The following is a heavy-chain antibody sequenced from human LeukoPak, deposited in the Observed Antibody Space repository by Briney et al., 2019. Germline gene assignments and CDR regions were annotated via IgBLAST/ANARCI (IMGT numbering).Heavy chain of an antibody. V-gene: IGHV4-30-2*01. CDR2: IYHSGST. Sequence: SETLSLTRTVSGGSISSGGYYWSWIRQPPGKGLEWIGYIYHSGSTYYNPSLKSRVTISVDRSKNRFSLKLSSVTAADTAVYYCARVFGVPNAFDIWGQGTMVTVSS. CDR3: ARVFGVPNAFDI. D-gene: IGHD3-10*02. CDR1: GGSISSGGYY. J-gene: IGHJ3*02.